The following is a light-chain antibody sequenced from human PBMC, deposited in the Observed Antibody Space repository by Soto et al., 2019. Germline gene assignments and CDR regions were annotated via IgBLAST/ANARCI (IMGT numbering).Light chain of an antibody. CDR3: QQYNNWLPWT. J-gene: IGKJ1*01. V-gene: IGKV3D-15*01. CDR1: QSVSNN. CDR2: DAS. Sequence: ILMTQSPATLSVSPGERATLSCRASQSVSNNLAWYQQKPGQAPRLLIYDASTRATGIPARFSGSGSGTEFTLTIIGLQSEDFAVYYCQQYNNWLPWTFGQGTKVEIK.